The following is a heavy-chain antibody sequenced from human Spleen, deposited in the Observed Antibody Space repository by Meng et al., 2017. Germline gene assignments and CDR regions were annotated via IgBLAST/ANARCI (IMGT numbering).Heavy chain of an antibody. CDR3: ARRFLRHSSGYYSSGDAFDI. CDR2: ISSSSIYI. CDR1: GFTFSSYS. D-gene: IGHD3-22*01. J-gene: IGHJ3*02. V-gene: IGHV3-21*01. Sequence: GGSLRLSCAASGFTFSSYSMNWVRQAPGKGLEWVSSISSSSIYIYYADSVKGRFTISRDNAKNSLYLQMNSLRAEDTAVYYCARRFLRHSSGYYSSGDAFDIWGQGTMVTVSS.